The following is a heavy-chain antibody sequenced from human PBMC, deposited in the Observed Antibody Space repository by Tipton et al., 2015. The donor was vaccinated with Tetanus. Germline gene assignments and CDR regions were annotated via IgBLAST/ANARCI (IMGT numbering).Heavy chain of an antibody. D-gene: IGHD5-12*01. CDR2: IYYSGST. Sequence: TLSLTCSVSGGSISGSPYFWNWIRHQPGKGLEWIGYIYYSGSTYFNPSLTSRLTMSFKMSKNQFSLKLTSVTAADTAVYYCVRGRGFGAYSYAFEYWGQGALVTVSS. CDR1: GGSISGSPYF. J-gene: IGHJ4*02. V-gene: IGHV4-30-4*08. CDR3: VRGRGFGAYSYAFEY.